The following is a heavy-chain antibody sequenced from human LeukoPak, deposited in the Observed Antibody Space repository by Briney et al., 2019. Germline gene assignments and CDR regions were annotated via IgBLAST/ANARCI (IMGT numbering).Heavy chain of an antibody. J-gene: IGHJ4*02. V-gene: IGHV3-15*01. D-gene: IGHD3-9*01. Sequence: GGSLRLSCAASGFTFSDAWMSWVRQAPGKGLEWVSRIKSKTDGETTDYAAPVKGRFTISRDDSKNTLYLQMNSLKTEDTTVYYSTTYDWSFDYWGQGSLVTVSS. CDR1: GFTFSDAW. CDR2: IKSKTDGETT. CDR3: TTYDWSFDY.